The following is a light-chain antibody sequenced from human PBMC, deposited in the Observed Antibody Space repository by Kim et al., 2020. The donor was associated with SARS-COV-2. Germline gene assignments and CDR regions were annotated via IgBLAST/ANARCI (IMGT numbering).Light chain of an antibody. CDR2: GAS. V-gene: IGKV3-20*01. J-gene: IGKJ2*01. Sequence: SPGERATLSCRASQSVGSNYFAWYQQQPGQAPRLLIYGASNRATGIPDRFGGSGSGTDFTLTIGRLEPEDFAVYYCQEYTSSPPYTFGQGTKLEIK. CDR3: QEYTSSPPYT. CDR1: QSVGSNY.